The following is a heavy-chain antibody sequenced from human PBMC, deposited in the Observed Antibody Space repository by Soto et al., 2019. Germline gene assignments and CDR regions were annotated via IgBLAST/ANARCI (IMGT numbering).Heavy chain of an antibody. CDR1: GGSISSGDFY. D-gene: IGHD4-17*01. V-gene: IGHV4-30-4*01. Sequence: NPSETLSLTCSVSGGSISSGDFYWSWIRQPPGKGLEWIGYIYYNGNIYYNPSLESRVSILPDTSKNQFSLKVTSVTAADTAVYYCARARGHGDNFDYWGQGTLVTVSS. J-gene: IGHJ4*02. CDR3: ARARGHGDNFDY. CDR2: IYYNGNI.